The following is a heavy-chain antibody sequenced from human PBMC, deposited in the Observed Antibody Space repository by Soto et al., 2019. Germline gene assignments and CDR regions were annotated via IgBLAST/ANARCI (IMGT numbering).Heavy chain of an antibody. Sequence: SETRSLTCTVSGGSISSYYWSCIRQPPGKGLEWIGYIYYSGSTNYNPSLKSRVTISVDTSKNQFSLKLSSVTAADTAVYYCASDSYGSLGLDYWGQGTLVTVSS. D-gene: IGHD5-18*01. CDR2: IYYSGST. V-gene: IGHV4-59*12. CDR3: ASDSYGSLGLDY. CDR1: GGSISSYY. J-gene: IGHJ4*02.